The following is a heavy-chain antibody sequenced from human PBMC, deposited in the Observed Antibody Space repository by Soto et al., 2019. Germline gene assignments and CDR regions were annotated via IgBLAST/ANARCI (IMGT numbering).Heavy chain of an antibody. CDR2: INHSGSN. Sequence: QVQLQQWGAGLLKPSETLSLTCAVYGGSFSGYYWSWIRQPPVKGLEWIGEINHSGSNNYNPSLKSRVSISIDTTKNPFSLKLSSVTAAETAVYYCARGDTATATSGQGTLVTVS. CDR1: GGSFSGYY. CDR3: ARGDTATAT. J-gene: IGHJ5*02. D-gene: IGHD5-18*01. V-gene: IGHV4-34*01.